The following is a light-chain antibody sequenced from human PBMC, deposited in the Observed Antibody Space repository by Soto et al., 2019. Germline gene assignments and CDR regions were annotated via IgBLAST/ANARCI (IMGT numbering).Light chain of an antibody. V-gene: IGLV1-47*01. CDR2: RNN. CDR3: AAWDDSLSGVV. J-gene: IGLJ2*01. CDR1: NSNIGTTY. Sequence: QSALTQPPSASGSPGQRVTISCSGSNSNIGTTYGYWYWQLPGTAPKLLVYRNNQRPSGVPDRFSGSKSGTSASLAISGLRSEDEGDYHCAAWDDSLSGVVFGGGTKLTVL.